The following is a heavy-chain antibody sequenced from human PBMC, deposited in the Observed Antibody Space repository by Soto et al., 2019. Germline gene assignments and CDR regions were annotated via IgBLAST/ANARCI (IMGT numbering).Heavy chain of an antibody. J-gene: IGHJ4*02. CDR2: IRSKANSYAT. D-gene: IGHD3-3*01. CDR3: ARVVYDFWSGHPKRLDY. CDR1: GFTFSGSA. V-gene: IGHV3-73*01. Sequence: EVQLVESGGGLVQPGGSLKLSCAASGFTFSGSAMHWVRQASGKGLEWVGRIRSKANSYATAYAVSVKGRFTISRDDSRNTAYLQINSLKTEDTAVYHCARVVYDFWSGHPKRLDYWGQGTVVTVSS.